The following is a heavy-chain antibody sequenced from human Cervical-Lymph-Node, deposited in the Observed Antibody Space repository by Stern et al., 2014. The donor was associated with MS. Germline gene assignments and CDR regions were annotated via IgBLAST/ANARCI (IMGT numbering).Heavy chain of an antibody. J-gene: IGHJ5*01. CDR1: GGTFSSTYA. CDR3: ARGAVSNRAAATLHNLFDS. Sequence: QVQLLESGAEVKKPGSSVNVSCKASGGTFSSTYAITGMRQAPGEGPVWMGRIIPCLGLPYYAQKFQGRVTITADTSTSTAYMGLSSLRSEDTAVYYCARGAVSNRAAATLHNLFDSWGQGTLVTVSS. D-gene: IGHD2-15*01. V-gene: IGHV1-69*09. CDR2: IIPCLGLP.